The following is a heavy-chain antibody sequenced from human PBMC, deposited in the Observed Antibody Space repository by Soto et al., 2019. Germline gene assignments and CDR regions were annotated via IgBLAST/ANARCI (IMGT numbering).Heavy chain of an antibody. V-gene: IGHV5-51*01. CDR1: GYIFTSYW. J-gene: IGHJ4*02. D-gene: IGHD6-13*01. CDR2: IYPGDSDT. Sequence: VESLKISCKGSGYIFTSYWICCFLQMPGKGLEWMGIIYPGDSDTRYSPSFQGQVTISADKSISTAYLQWSSLKASDTAMYYCARRCSSSWYSFDYWGQGTLVTVSS. CDR3: ARRCSSSWYSFDY.